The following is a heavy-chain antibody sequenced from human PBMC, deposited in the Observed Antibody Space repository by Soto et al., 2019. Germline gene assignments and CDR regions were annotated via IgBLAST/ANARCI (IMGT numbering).Heavy chain of an antibody. CDR3: ARHRIEVVWRGFDS. CDR2: SSYNGGT. V-gene: IGHV4-39*01. CDR1: TDSSSFTNSY. J-gene: IGHJ4*02. D-gene: IGHD3-10*01. Sequence: SETLSLTCTVSTDSSSFTNSYWGWIRQPPGKGLQWIGSSSYNGGTFYNPSLKGRVVISFDTSKKQSSLQVTSVTAADTAVYFCARHRIEVVWRGFDSWGQGSPVNVSS.